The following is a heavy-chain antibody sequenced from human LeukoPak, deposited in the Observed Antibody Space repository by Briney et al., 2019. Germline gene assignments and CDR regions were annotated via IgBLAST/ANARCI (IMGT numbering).Heavy chain of an antibody. CDR3: ARVLWEPYYFDY. CDR2: INHSGST. Sequence: PSETLSLTCAVYGGSFSGYYWSWIRQPPGKGLEWIGEINHSGSTNYNPSLKSRVTISVDTSKNQFSLKLSSVTAADTAVYYCARVLWEPYYFDYWGRGTLVTVSS. D-gene: IGHD1-26*01. J-gene: IGHJ4*02. V-gene: IGHV4-34*01. CDR1: GGSFSGYY.